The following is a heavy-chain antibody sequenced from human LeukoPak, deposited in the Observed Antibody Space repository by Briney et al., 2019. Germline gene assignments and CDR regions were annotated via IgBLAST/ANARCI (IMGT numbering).Heavy chain of an antibody. CDR3: ARDGGANVY. CDR2: ISSSSSTI. CDR1: GFTFSSYS. D-gene: IGHD3-16*02. J-gene: IGHJ4*02. Sequence: GGSLRLSCAASGFTFSSYSMNWVRQAPGKGLEWVSYISSSSSTIYYADPVKGRFTISRDNAKNSLYLQMNSLRAEDTAVYYCARDGGANVYWGQGTLVTVSS. V-gene: IGHV3-48*01.